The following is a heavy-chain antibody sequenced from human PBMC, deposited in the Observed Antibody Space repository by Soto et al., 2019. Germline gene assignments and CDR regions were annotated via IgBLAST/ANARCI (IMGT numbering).Heavy chain of an antibody. CDR1: GYTFTSYG. D-gene: IGHD3-9*01. CDR2: ISAYNGNT. V-gene: IGHV1-18*01. Sequence: ASVKVSCKASGYTFTSYGISWVRQAPGQGLEWMGWISAYNGNTNYAQKLQGRVTMTTDTSTSTAYMELRSLRSDDTAVYYCARNDRGDILTGSPLHMDVWGKGTTVTVSS. J-gene: IGHJ6*03. CDR3: ARNDRGDILTGSPLHMDV.